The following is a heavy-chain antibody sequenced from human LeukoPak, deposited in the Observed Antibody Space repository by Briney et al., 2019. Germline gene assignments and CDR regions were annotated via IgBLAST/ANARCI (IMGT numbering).Heavy chain of an antibody. D-gene: IGHD6-13*01. Sequence: GGSLRLSCAASGFTFSDYYMSWIRQAPGKGLEWVSYISSSGSTIYYADSVKGRFTISRDNAKNSLYLQMNSLRAEDTAVYYCARVGTSYSSSWYFDYWGQGTLVTVSS. V-gene: IGHV3-11*01. CDR2: ISSSGSTI. CDR3: ARVGTSYSSSWYFDY. J-gene: IGHJ4*02. CDR1: GFTFSDYY.